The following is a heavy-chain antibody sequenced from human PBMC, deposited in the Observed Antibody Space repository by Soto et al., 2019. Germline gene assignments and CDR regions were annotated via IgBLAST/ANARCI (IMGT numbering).Heavy chain of an antibody. CDR3: ARARGGSSWYVTGWFDP. CDR2: INPSGGST. D-gene: IGHD6-13*01. J-gene: IGHJ5*02. CDR1: GYPFTSYY. V-gene: IGHV1-46*01. Sequence: QVQLVQSGAEVKKPGASVKDSCKASGYPFTSYYMHWVRQAPGQGLEWRGIINPSGGSTSYAQKYQGRVTMTRDTSTSTVYMELSSLRSEDTAVYYCARARGGSSWYVTGWFDPLGQGTLVTVSS.